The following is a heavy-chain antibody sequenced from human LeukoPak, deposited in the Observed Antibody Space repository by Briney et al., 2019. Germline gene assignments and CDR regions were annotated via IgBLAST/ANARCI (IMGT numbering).Heavy chain of an antibody. CDR3: ARDQGSMLGVRTTYWYFDL. J-gene: IGHJ2*01. CDR1: GFTLSNYW. Sequence: GGSLRLSCAASGFTLSNYWMSWVRQAPGKVLEWLANIKQDGSEMYYVDSVKGRFTISRDNGKNSLYLQINSLRADDTAVYYCARDQGSMLGVRTTYWYFDLWGRGTLVTVSS. V-gene: IGHV3-7*01. D-gene: IGHD2-8*01. CDR2: IKQDGSEM.